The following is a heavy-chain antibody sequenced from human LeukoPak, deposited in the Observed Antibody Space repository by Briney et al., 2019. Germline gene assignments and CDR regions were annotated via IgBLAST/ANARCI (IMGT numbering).Heavy chain of an antibody. D-gene: IGHD6-6*01. CDR2: INPNSGGT. J-gene: IGHJ4*02. Sequence: ASVKVSCKASGYTFTGYYIHWVRQAPGQPLEWMGWINPNSGGTNHAQNSQGRVTMTRDTSISTAYMELSRLRSDDTVVYYCESGSVAYSRSSFDYWGQGTLVTVSS. CDR1: GYTFTGYY. V-gene: IGHV1-2*02. CDR3: ESGSVAYSRSSFDY.